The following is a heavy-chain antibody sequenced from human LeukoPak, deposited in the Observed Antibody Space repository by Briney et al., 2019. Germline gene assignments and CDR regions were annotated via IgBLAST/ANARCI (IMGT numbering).Heavy chain of an antibody. CDR3: IRDFRSADL. CDR2: INSDGSST. V-gene: IGHV3-74*01. Sequence: SGGSLRLSCAASGFTFSSYWMHWVRQAPGKGLVWVSRINSDGSSTNYADSVKGRFTISRDNAKNTVYLEMNSLSVEDTATYYCIRDFRSADLWGQGTLVTVTS. J-gene: IGHJ5*02. CDR1: GFTFSSYW.